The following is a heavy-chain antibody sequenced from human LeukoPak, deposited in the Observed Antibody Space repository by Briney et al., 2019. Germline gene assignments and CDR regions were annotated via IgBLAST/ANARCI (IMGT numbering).Heavy chain of an antibody. CDR3: AKDPSGSYLGGAFAM. V-gene: IGHV3-23*01. CDR1: GFTFSSYS. Sequence: GGSLRLSCAASGFTFSSYSRSWVRQAPGKGLDWVSAMSGSGVSTYYADYVQGPFPPSRDNSKNPLYLQVNRLRAAATAAYYCAKDPSGSYLGGAFAMWGEETMVSVS. J-gene: IGHJ3*02. D-gene: IGHD1-26*01. CDR2: MSGSGVST.